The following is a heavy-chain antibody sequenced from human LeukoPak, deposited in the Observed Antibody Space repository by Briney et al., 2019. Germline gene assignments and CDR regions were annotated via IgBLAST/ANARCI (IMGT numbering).Heavy chain of an antibody. Sequence: PGGSLRLSCAASGFTFSSYGMHWVRQAPGKGLEWVAVISYDGSNKYYADSVKGRFTISRDNSENTLYLQMNSLRAEDTAVYYCAKDRGSGKYYYYGMDVWGQGTTVTVSS. V-gene: IGHV3-30*18. CDR3: AKDRGSGKYYYYGMDV. CDR1: GFTFSSYG. CDR2: ISYDGSNK. D-gene: IGHD3-10*01. J-gene: IGHJ6*02.